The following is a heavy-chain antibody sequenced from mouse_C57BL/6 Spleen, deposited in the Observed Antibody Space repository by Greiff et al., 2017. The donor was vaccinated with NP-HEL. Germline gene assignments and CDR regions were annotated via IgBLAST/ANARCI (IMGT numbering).Heavy chain of an antibody. J-gene: IGHJ3*01. CDR2: ISSGGSYT. V-gene: IGHV5-6*01. CDR3: ASRYDYEEAWFVY. Sequence: EVQLVESGGDLVKPGGSLKLSCAASGFTFSSYGMSWVRQTPDKRLEWVATISSGGSYTYYPDSVRGRFTISRDNAKNTLYLQMRSLNSEETAMYYCASRYDYEEAWFVYGGQGTLVTVSA. D-gene: IGHD2-4*01. CDR1: GFTFSSYG.